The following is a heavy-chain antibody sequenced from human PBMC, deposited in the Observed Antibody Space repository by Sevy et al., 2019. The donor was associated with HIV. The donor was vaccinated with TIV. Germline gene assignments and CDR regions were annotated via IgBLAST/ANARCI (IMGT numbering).Heavy chain of an antibody. V-gene: IGHV3-48*02. J-gene: IGHJ6*02. CDR1: GFIFSRYS. CDR3: ASGSDCGGACDVDFYYPQDV. Sequence: GGSLRLSCTVSGFIFSRYSMNWVRQAPGKGLEWISYTSGNSGAIYYPDSVKGRFTVSRDNANNALYLQRTSLKDDDTAVYYCASGSDCGGACDVDFYYPQDVWGQGTTVTVSS. CDR2: TSGNSGAI. D-gene: IGHD2-21*02.